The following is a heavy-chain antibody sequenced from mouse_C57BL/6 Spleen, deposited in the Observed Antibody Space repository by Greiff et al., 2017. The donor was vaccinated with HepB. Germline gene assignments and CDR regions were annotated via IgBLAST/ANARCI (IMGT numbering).Heavy chain of an antibody. CDR2: INPNNGGT. D-gene: IGHD2-4*01. CDR3: ARSGYDYDGFAY. J-gene: IGHJ3*01. CDR1: GYTFTDYY. Sequence: EAQLQQSGPELVKPGASVKISCKASGYTFTDYYMNWVKQSHGKSLEWIGDINPNNGGTSYNQKFKGKATLTVDKSSSTAYMELRSLTSEDSAVYYCARSGYDYDGFAYWGQGTLVTVSA. V-gene: IGHV1-26*01.